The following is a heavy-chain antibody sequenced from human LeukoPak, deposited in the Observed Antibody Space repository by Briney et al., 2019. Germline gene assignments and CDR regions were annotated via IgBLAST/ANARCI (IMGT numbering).Heavy chain of an antibody. V-gene: IGHV3-21*01. D-gene: IGHD3-22*01. J-gene: IGHJ6*02. CDR3: AKNYDSSGYYWDYYYGMDV. Sequence: GGSLRLSCAPSEFTFNNYTLNWVRQVPGKGLEWVSSINNSSRYTSYADSVNGRFTISRDNAKNSLYLQMNSLRAEDTAVYYCAKNYDSSGYYWDYYYGMDVWGQGTTVTVSS. CDR2: INNSSRYT. CDR1: EFTFNNYT.